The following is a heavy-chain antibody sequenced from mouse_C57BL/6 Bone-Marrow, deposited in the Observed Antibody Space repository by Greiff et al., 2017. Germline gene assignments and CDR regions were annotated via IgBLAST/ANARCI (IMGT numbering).Heavy chain of an antibody. V-gene: IGHV5-6*01. CDR2: ISSGGSYT. CDR1: GFTFSSYG. D-gene: IGHD1-1*01. J-gene: IGHJ2*01. Sequence: EVQLVESGGDLVKPGGSLKLSCAASGFTFSSYGMSWVRQTPDKRLEWVATISSGGSYTYYPDSVKGRFTISRDKAKNTLYLQMSSLKSEDTAMYYCARGITTGFDYWGQGTTLTVSS. CDR3: ARGITTGFDY.